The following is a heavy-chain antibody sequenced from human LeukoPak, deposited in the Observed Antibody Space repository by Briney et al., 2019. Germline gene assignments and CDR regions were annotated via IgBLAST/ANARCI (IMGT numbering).Heavy chain of an antibody. Sequence: SETLSLTCTVSGGSINSYYWSWIRQPPGKGLEWIGYINDSGSTNNNPSLKSRVTISVDTSKNQFSLKPSSVTAADTAVYFCARDTYGSGLFDYWGQGTLVTVSS. D-gene: IGHD3-10*01. CDR3: ARDTYGSGLFDY. J-gene: IGHJ4*02. V-gene: IGHV4-59*01. CDR2: INDSGST. CDR1: GGSINSYY.